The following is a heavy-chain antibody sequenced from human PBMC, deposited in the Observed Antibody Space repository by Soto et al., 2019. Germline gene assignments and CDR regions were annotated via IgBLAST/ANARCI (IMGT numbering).Heavy chain of an antibody. D-gene: IGHD1-26*01. Sequence: PGGSLRLSCTASGFRFDDYAMYWVRQPPGKGLEWVSGISWNSGNIAYADSVKGRFTVSRDNAKNSLYLQMNSLRPKDTALYYCATMDPDIVGVSVPGPLDYWGQGT. V-gene: IGHV3-9*01. CDR2: ISWNSGNI. CDR1: GFRFDDYA. CDR3: ATMDPDIVGVSVPGPLDY. J-gene: IGHJ4*02.